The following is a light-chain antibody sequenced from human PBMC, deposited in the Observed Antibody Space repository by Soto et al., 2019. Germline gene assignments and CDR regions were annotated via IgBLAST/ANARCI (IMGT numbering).Light chain of an antibody. CDR1: QTLLYGANNKNY. CDR2: WAS. V-gene: IGKV4-1*01. J-gene: IGKJ1*01. CDR3: QQYYDTPWT. Sequence: DIVMTQSPDSLAVSLGERATINCRSSQTLLYGANNKNYLAWYQQRPGQPPKLIIYWASIRESGVPDRFSGSGSGADFTLTISSLQAEDVAVYFCQQYYDTPWTFGQGTKVGVK.